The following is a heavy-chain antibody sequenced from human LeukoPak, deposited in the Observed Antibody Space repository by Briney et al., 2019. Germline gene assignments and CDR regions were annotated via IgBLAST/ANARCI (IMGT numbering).Heavy chain of an antibody. CDR3: AKGPNFGSWRAVNY. D-gene: IGHD3-10*01. J-gene: IGHJ4*02. Sequence: PGGSLRLSCAVSDSSFWSHDMSWVRQTLEKGLEWASSIASDGASFYADSVRGRFTISRDKSQNILYLQMNSLRADDTARYYCAKGPNFGSWRAVNYWGQGRLVTVSS. V-gene: IGHV3-23*01. CDR2: IASDGAS. CDR1: DSSFWSHD.